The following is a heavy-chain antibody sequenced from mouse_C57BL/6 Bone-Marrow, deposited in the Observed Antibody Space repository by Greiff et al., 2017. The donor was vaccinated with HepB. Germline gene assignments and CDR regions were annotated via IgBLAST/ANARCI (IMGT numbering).Heavy chain of an antibody. CDR1: GYTFTDYN. Sequence: VQLQQSGPELVKPGASVKIPCKASGYTFTDYNMDWVKQSHGKSIEWIGDINPNNGGTIYNQKFKGKATLTVDKSSSTAYMELRSLTSEDTAVYYCARRDYRYFDVWGTGTTVTVSS. CDR3: ARRDYRYFDV. CDR2: INPNNGGT. D-gene: IGHD1-1*02. J-gene: IGHJ1*03. V-gene: IGHV1-18*01.